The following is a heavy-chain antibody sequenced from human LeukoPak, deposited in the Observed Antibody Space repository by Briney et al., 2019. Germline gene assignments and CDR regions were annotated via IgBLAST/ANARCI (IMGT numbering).Heavy chain of an antibody. Sequence: PGGSLRLSCAASGFTFSSYGMNWVRQAPGKGLEWVSVISGSGGSTYYADSVKGRFTISRDNSKNTLYLQMNSLRAEDTALYYCARARSTSGYSYGPHHSYYYMDVWGKGTTVIVSS. CDR3: ARARSTSGYSYGPHHSYYYMDV. CDR1: GFTFSSYG. V-gene: IGHV3-23*01. J-gene: IGHJ6*03. CDR2: ISGSGGST. D-gene: IGHD5-18*01.